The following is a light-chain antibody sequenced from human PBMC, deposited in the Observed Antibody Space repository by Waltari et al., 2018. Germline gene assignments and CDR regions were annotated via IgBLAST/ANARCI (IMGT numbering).Light chain of an antibody. CDR3: QQGNTFPIP. CDR2: ASS. Sequence: DIQLTQSQSSTSVSIGARATITCRARQGICSLLAWYQQQPATATNLLIYASSRVQSGVPSRFSGSASETDFTFTISSVKPADRATYDCQQGNTFPIPFGQGTRLAIK. V-gene: IGKV1-12*01. CDR1: QGICSL. J-gene: IGKJ5*01.